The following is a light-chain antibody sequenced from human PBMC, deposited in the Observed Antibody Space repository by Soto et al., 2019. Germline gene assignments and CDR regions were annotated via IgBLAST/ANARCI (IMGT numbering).Light chain of an antibody. Sequence: EIQMTQSPSSLSASLGDRVTITCQASQAITKYLNWYQQKPGKAPKLLIFDASNLETGVPSRFSGSGSGTDFTFSISSLQPEDIATYYCQQYDNLPITFGQGTRLEIK. CDR1: QAITKY. CDR2: DAS. CDR3: QQYDNLPIT. V-gene: IGKV1-33*01. J-gene: IGKJ5*01.